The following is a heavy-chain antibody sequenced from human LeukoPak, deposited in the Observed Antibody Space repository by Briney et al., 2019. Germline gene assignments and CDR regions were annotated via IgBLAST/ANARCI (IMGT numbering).Heavy chain of an antibody. CDR3: VTYYFDSSGPKKNY. J-gene: IGHJ4*02. D-gene: IGHD3-22*01. V-gene: IGHV4-39*01. Sequence: SETLSLTCTVSGGSISSSSYYWGWIRQPPGKGLEWIGSIYYSGSTYYNPSLKSRVTISVDTSKNQFSLKLSSVTAADTAVYYCVTYYFDSSGPKKNYWGQGTLVTVSS. CDR2: IYYSGST. CDR1: GGSISSSSYY.